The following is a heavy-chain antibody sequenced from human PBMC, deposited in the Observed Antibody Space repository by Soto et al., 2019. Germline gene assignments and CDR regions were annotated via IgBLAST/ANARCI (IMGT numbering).Heavy chain of an antibody. Sequence: GESLKISCKASGYSSANFWIGWVRQMPGKGLEWMGFIHLGGSETRYIPSFQDQVTISAARSINTAYLQWSSLRASDTAMYYWAIATHGSSYYDYWGQETLVTVSS. D-gene: IGHD2-2*01. V-gene: IGHV5-51*01. CDR1: GYSSANFW. CDR3: AIATHGSSYYDY. J-gene: IGHJ4*02. CDR2: IHLGGSET.